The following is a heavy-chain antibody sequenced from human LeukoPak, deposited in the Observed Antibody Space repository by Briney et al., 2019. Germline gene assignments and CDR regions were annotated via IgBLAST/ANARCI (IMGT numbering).Heavy chain of an antibody. V-gene: IGHV4-34*01. Sequence: SETLSLTCAVYGGSFSGYYWSWIRQPPGKGLEWIGEINHSGSTNYNPSLKSRVTISVDTSKNQFSLKLSSVTAADTAVYYCARRPGGWNYYFGYWGQGTLVTVSS. CDR1: GGSFSGYY. D-gene: IGHD1-7*01. J-gene: IGHJ4*02. CDR2: INHSGST. CDR3: ARRPGGWNYYFGY.